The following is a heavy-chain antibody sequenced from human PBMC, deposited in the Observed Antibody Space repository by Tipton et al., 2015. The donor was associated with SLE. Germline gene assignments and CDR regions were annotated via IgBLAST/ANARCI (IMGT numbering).Heavy chain of an antibody. CDR2: ISGDNGNT. CDR1: GYTFTAYD. J-gene: IGHJ6*02. V-gene: IGHV1-18*01. Sequence: QSGAEVKKPGASVRVSCKASGYTFTAYDINWVRQAPGQGLEWMGWISGDNGNTNYPQKFQGRVTMTIDPSTSTAYMELSSLRSDDTAVYYCAVNIASYYYFAFDVWGQGTTVTVSS. CDR3: AVNIASYYYFAFDV. D-gene: IGHD3-10*01.